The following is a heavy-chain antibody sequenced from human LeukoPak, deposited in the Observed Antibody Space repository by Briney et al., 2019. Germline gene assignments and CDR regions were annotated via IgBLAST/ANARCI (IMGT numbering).Heavy chain of an antibody. CDR1: GFTFSCYG. CDR2: IWYDGSNK. V-gene: IGHV3-33*01. J-gene: IGHJ4*02. D-gene: IGHD6-6*01. Sequence: PGGSLRLSCAASGFTFSCYGMHWVRQAPGKGLEWVAVIWYDGSNKYYADSVKGRFTISRDNSKSTLYLQMNSLRAEDTAVYYCARVSAGIAAFDYWGQGTLVTVSS. CDR3: ARVSAGIAAFDY.